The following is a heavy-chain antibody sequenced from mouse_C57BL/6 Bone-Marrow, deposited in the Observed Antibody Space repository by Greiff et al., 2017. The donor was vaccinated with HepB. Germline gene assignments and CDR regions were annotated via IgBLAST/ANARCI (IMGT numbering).Heavy chain of an antibody. CDR3: ARRDYDGYYEAMDY. CDR2: INPNNGGT. D-gene: IGHD2-3*01. J-gene: IGHJ4*01. Sequence: VQLQQSGPELVKPGASVKISCKASGYTFTDYYMNWVKQSHGKSLEWIGDINPNNGGTSYNQKFKGKATLTVDKSSSTAYMELRSLTSEDSAVYYCARRDYDGYYEAMDYWGQGTSVTVSS. CDR1: GYTFTDYY. V-gene: IGHV1-26*01.